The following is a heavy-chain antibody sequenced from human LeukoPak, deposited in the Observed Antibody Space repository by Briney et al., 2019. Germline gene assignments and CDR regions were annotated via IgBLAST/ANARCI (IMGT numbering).Heavy chain of an antibody. D-gene: IGHD6-19*01. Sequence: GGSLRLSCAASGFTFSSYAMSWVRQAPEKGLEWVSGISGSGGSTYYADSVKGRFTISRDNSKNTLYLQMNSPRAEDTAVYYCAKRLSSGWYGFFDYWGQGTLVTVSS. CDR2: ISGSGGST. J-gene: IGHJ4*02. CDR1: GFTFSSYA. V-gene: IGHV3-23*01. CDR3: AKRLSSGWYGFFDY.